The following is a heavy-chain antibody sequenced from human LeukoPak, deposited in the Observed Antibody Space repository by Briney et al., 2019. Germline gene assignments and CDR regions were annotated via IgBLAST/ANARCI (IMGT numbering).Heavy chain of an antibody. CDR3: GRGTESDVLPASNSFGY. V-gene: IGHV4-34*01. CDR2: NNHSGST. Sequence: SETLSLTCAVYGGSFSGYYWSWIRQPPGKGLEWIGENNHSGSTNYNPSLKRRVTISVDTSKNQFSLKLSSVTAADTAVYYCGRGTESDVLPASNSFGYLGQGSLVTVSS. J-gene: IGHJ4*02. D-gene: IGHD3-16*01. CDR1: GGSFSGYY.